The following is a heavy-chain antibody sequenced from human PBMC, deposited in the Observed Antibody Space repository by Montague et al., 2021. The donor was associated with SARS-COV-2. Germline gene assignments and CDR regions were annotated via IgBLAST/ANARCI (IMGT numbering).Heavy chain of an antibody. D-gene: IGHD3-10*01. Sequence: SETLSLTCTVSGGSMSDHYWAWIRQPPGEGLEWLAYIYYSGGINSSASLKSRVTMSVDTSKNQFSLKLTSVTAADTAVYYCARAVSVRRAVNWFDPWGQGTLVTVSS. CDR2: IYYSGGI. J-gene: IGHJ5*02. CDR3: ARAVSVRRAVNWFDP. V-gene: IGHV4-59*11. CDR1: GGSMSDHY.